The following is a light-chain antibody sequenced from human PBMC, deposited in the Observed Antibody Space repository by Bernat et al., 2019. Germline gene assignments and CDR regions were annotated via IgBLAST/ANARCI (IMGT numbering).Light chain of an antibody. CDR1: SSDVGGHDH. J-gene: IGLJ2*01. CDR3: GSYSTTSTQV. CDR2: DVN. V-gene: IGLV2-14*01. Sequence: QSALTQPASVSGSPGQSITISCTGTSSDVGGHDHVAWYQQRPGRAPKLLIYDVNIRPSGVSNRFSGSKSGNTASLTISGLQAEDEADYHCGSYSTTSTQVFGGWTKLTVL.